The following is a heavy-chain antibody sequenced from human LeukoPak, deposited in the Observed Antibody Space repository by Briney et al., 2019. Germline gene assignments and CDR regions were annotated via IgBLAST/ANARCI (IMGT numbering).Heavy chain of an antibody. J-gene: IGHJ6*03. CDR2: IYYSGST. V-gene: IGHV4-30-4*08. CDR3: ARDVHDYMDV. Sequence: SQTLSLTXTVSGGSISSGDYYWSWIRQPPGRGLEWIGYIYYSGSTYYNPSLKSRVTISVDTSKNQFSLKLSSVTAADTAVYYCARDVHDYMDVWGKGTTVTVSS. CDR1: GGSISSGDYY.